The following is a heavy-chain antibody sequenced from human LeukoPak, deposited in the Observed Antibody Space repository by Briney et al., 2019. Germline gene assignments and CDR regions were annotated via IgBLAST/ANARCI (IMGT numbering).Heavy chain of an antibody. Sequence: GSVKVSCKASGYSFTDFPISWVRQAPGQGLEWMGWISGYNGHTNYAQKLQGRVTMTTDTSTSTAYMELRSLRSDDTAVYYCARGRRGIVGTTAAFDIWGQGTMVTVSS. J-gene: IGHJ3*02. CDR2: ISGYNGHT. V-gene: IGHV1-18*01. CDR1: GYSFTDFP. D-gene: IGHD1-1*01. CDR3: ARGRRGIVGTTAAFDI.